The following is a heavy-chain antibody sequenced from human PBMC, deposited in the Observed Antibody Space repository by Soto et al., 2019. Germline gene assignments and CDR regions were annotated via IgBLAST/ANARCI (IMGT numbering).Heavy chain of an antibody. CDR2: ISFSGNTI. Sequence: GGSLRLSCAASGFTFDDYGMNWVRQAPGKRLEWVSFISFSGNTIYYADSVRGRFTISRDNAKSTLFLQMNSLRDDGTATYYCARRLDPLQYSDYWGRGTLVTVSS. CDR1: GFTFDDYG. D-gene: IGHD5-18*01. V-gene: IGHV3-48*02. CDR3: ARRLDPLQYSDY. J-gene: IGHJ4*02.